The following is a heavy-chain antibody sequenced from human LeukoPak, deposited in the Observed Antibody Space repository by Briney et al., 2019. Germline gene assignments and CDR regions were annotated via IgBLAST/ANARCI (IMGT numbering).Heavy chain of an antibody. CDR2: ISGSGGST. CDR3: AKLVVVNPDAFDI. CDR1: GFTFSSYA. J-gene: IGHJ3*02. V-gene: IGHV3-23*01. Sequence: GGSLRLSCAASGFTFSSYAMSWVRQAPGKWLEWVSAISGSGGSTYYADSVKGRFTISRDNSKNTLYLQMNSLRAEDTAVYYCAKLVVVNPDAFDIWGQGTMVTVSS. D-gene: IGHD2-21*01.